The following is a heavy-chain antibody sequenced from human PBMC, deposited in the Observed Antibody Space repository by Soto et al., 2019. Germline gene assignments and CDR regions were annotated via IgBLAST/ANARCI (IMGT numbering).Heavy chain of an antibody. CDR3: ARAYCSGGRCWAWSNWFDP. D-gene: IGHD2-15*01. J-gene: IGHJ5*02. Sequence: SQTLSLTCVISGDSVSSNSAAWNWIRQSPSRGLEWLGRTYYRSKWYNDYAVSVKSRITINPDTSKNQFSLQLNSVTPEGTAVYYCARAYCSGGRCWAWSNWFDPWGQGTLVTVS. CDR1: GDSVSSNSAA. CDR2: TYYRSKWYN. V-gene: IGHV6-1*01.